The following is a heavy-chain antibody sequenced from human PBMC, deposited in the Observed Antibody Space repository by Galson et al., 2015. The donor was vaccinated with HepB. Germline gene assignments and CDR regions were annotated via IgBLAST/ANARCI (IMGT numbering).Heavy chain of an antibody. CDR3: AKDGRYCSGGSCYGLEFDY. J-gene: IGHJ4*02. V-gene: IGHV3-7*03. CDR1: GFTFSSYW. D-gene: IGHD2-15*01. CDR2: IKQDGNEK. Sequence: SLRLSCAASGFTFSSYWMSWVRQAPGKGLEWVANIKQDGNEKYYVDSVKGRFTISRDNSKSTLHLQMNSLRAEDTAVYLCAKDGRYCSGGSCYGLEFDYWGQGTLVTVSS.